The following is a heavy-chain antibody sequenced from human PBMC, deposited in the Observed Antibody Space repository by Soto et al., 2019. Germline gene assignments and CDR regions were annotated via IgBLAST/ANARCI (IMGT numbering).Heavy chain of an antibody. V-gene: IGHV4-38-2*02. D-gene: IGHD3-3*01. CDR3: VRDFRSGDYRFDY. Sequence: SETLSLTCDVSGFSISSGYYLGWIRQPPGKGLEWIGSMYYSGTTHYNPSLKSRVTISVDTSTNQVSLRLTSVTAADTAVYYCVRDFRSGDYRFDYWGQGTLVTVSS. CDR1: GFSISSGYY. CDR2: MYYSGTT. J-gene: IGHJ4*02.